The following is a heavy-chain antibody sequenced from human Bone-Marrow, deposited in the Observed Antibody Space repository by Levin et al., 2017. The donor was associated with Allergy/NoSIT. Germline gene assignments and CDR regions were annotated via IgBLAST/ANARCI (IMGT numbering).Heavy chain of an antibody. Sequence: SETLSLTCTVSGDSISSSAYYWGWIRQPPGKGLEWIGNFFYSGSAYSKPSLNSPSLKRRVAIDVDTSKNQVSLQLSSVTAADTALYYCARRTTYYFDYWGQGILVTVSS. J-gene: IGHJ4*02. V-gene: IGHV4-39*01. CDR1: GDSISSSAYY. CDR3: ARRTTYYFDY. D-gene: IGHD1-7*01. CDR2: FFYSGSA.